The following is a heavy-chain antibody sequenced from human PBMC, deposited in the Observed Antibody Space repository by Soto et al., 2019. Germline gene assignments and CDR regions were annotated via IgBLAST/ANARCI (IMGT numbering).Heavy chain of an antibody. V-gene: IGHV1-3*01. J-gene: IGHJ5*02. CDR2: INAGNGNT. D-gene: IGHD1-20*01. CDR3: ARVRTHYNWITWFDP. CDR1: GYTFTSYA. Sequence: GASLKVSCKASGYTFTSYAMHWVRQAPGQRLEWMGWINAGNGNTKYSQKFQGRVTITRDTSASTAYMELSSLRSEDTAVYYCARVRTHYNWITWFDPWGQGTLVNVSS.